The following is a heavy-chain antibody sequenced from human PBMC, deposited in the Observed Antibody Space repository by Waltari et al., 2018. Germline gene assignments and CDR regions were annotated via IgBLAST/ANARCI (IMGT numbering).Heavy chain of an antibody. V-gene: IGHV3-23*01. D-gene: IGHD1-26*01. CDR3: AKGTSGTYYYALGS. CDR1: GFTFSSYA. Sequence: EVQLLESGGGLVQPGESLGLSCAASGFTFSSYAVRWVRQAPGKGLEWVSGITGSGGSTYYADSVKGRFTISRDNSKNTLYLQMNSLRAEDTAVYYCAKGTSGTYYYALGSWGQGALVTVSS. J-gene: IGHJ5*02. CDR2: ITGSGGST.